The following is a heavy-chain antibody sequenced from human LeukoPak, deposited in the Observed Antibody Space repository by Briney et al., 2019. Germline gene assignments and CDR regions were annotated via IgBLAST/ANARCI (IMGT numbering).Heavy chain of an antibody. V-gene: IGHV4-30-2*01. J-gene: IGHJ4*02. CDR1: AGSINNDGYF. Sequence: ASETLSLTCIVSAGSINNDGYFWSWIRQPPGKGLEWIGYIYHSGGTYYTPSLKSRVILSVDRSKNQFSLKLTSVTAADTAVYYCVRDRGGFSSGYGFDSWGQGTLVTVSS. CDR2: IYHSGGT. CDR3: VRDRGGFSSGYGFDS. D-gene: IGHD3-3*01.